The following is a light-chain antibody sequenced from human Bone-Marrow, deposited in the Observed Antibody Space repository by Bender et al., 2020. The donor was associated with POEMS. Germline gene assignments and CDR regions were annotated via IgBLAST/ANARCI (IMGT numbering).Light chain of an antibody. J-gene: IGLJ3*02. Sequence: QSVVTQPPSLSEAPRQRVTISCSGSSSNIGNHGVNWYQQRPGEAPKLLIYYDDLLTPGVSDRFSASKSGTSASLAISELRTEDEALYYCSAWDDSRSGWVFGGGTKLTVL. CDR1: SSNIGNHG. CDR2: YDD. V-gene: IGLV1-36*01. CDR3: SAWDDSRSGWV.